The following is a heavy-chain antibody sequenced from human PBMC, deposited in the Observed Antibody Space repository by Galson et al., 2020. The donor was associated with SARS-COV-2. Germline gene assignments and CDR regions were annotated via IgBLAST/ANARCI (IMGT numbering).Heavy chain of an antibody. Sequence: SETLSLTCTVSGGSISSGDYYWSWIRQPPGKGLEWIGYIYYSGSTYYNPSLQSRVTISVDTSKNQFSLKLSSVTAADTAVYYCASQYSSSCYAEYFQHWGQGTLVTVSS. CDR3: ASQYSSSCYAEYFQH. CDR2: IYYSGST. CDR1: GGSISSGDYY. V-gene: IGHV4-30-4*01. D-gene: IGHD6-13*01. J-gene: IGHJ1*01.